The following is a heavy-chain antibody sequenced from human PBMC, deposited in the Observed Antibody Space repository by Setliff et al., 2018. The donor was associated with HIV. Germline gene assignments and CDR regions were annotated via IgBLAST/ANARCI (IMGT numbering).Heavy chain of an antibody. CDR1: GGIISSDSFF. D-gene: IGHD3-16*01. CDR2: ISATGST. Sequence: SETLSLTCTVSGGIISSDSFFWSWIRQPAGKGLEWIGHISATGSTNYNPSLKSRVTMSLDTSENQFSLNLNSVTAADTAVYYCARQGFVPLGAHQFDYWGPGTLVTVSS. J-gene: IGHJ4*02. CDR3: ARQGFVPLGAHQFDY. V-gene: IGHV4-61*09.